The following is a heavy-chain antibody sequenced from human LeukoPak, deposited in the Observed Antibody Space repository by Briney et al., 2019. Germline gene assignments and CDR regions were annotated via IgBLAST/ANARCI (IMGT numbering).Heavy chain of an antibody. D-gene: IGHD3-10*01. Sequence: ASVKVSCKASGYTFTNYYMHWVRQAPGQGLEWMGAINPSGGSTGYAQKFQGRVTMTRDMSTSTVYMELSSLRSEDTAVYYCARGYYSGSGSYYDRRDDAFEIWGQGTMVTVSS. V-gene: IGHV1-46*01. CDR2: INPSGGST. J-gene: IGHJ3*02. CDR1: GYTFTNYY. CDR3: ARGYYSGSGSYYDRRDDAFEI.